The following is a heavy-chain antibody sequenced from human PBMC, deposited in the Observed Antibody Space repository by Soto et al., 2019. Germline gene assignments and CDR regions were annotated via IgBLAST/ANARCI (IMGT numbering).Heavy chain of an antibody. V-gene: IGHV3-30*18. J-gene: IGHJ4*02. CDR3: AKAPSPCSGGSCYVDY. CDR2: ISYDGSNK. D-gene: IGHD2-15*01. CDR1: GFTFSSYG. Sequence: PGGSLRLSCAASGFTFSSYGMYWVRQAPGKGLEWGAVISYDGSNKYYADSVKGRFTISRDNSKNTLYLQMNSLRAEDTAVYYCAKAPSPCSGGSCYVDYWGQGALVTVS.